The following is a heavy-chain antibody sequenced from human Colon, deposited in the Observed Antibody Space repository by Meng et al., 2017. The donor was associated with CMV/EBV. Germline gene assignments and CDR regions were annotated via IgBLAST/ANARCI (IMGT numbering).Heavy chain of an antibody. V-gene: IGHV3-30*02. D-gene: IGHD2-21*01. J-gene: IGHJ4*02. CDR2: IRYDGTNK. Sequence: GGSLRLSCAASGFTFSSYEMNWVRQAPGKGLEWVAFIRYDGTNKYYGDSVRGRFTISRDNSKNTLYLQMNSLRAEDTAVYYCEDDYSLYWGQGTLVTVSS. CDR3: EDDYSLY. CDR1: GFTFSSYE.